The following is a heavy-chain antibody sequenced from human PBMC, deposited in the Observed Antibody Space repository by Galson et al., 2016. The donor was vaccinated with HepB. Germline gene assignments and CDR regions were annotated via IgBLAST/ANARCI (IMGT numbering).Heavy chain of an antibody. CDR2: IIPIFHTA. CDR3: AREGREGYDKVFDY. CDR1: GGTFSTYA. Sequence: SVKVSCKTSGGTFSTYAINWVRQAPGQGLEWMGGIIPIFHTANYAQKFQGRVTITADESTSTAYMELSSLRSEDTAVYYCAREGREGYDKVFDYWGQGTLITFSS. J-gene: IGHJ4*02. V-gene: IGHV1-69*13. D-gene: IGHD5-24*01.